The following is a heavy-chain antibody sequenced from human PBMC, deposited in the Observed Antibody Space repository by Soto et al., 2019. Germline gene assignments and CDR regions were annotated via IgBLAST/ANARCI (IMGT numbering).Heavy chain of an antibody. Sequence: GGSLRLSCAASGFTFSGSAMHWVRQASGKGLEWVGRIRSKANSYATAYAASVKGRFTISRDDSKNTAYLQMNSLKTEDTAVYYCTRRRYGGNSAYYGMDVWGQGTTVTVSS. V-gene: IGHV3-73*01. CDR2: IRSKANSYAT. CDR3: TRRRYGGNSAYYGMDV. D-gene: IGHD2-21*02. J-gene: IGHJ6*02. CDR1: GFTFSGSA.